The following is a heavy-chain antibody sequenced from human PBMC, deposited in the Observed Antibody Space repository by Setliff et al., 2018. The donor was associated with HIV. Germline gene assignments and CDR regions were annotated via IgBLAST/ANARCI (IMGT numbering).Heavy chain of an antibody. CDR3: ARDSEPGTRVAGTTGLDY. V-gene: IGHV3-33*01. Sequence: PGGSLRLSCEGSGFTFSVYGMHWVRQAPGKGLEWVAVIWYDGGRKHYADSVKGRFTISRDDSKSAVYLQMNSLRPEDTALYYCARDSEPGTRVAGTTGLDYWGQGSLVTVSS. J-gene: IGHJ4*02. CDR1: GFTFSVYG. CDR2: IWYDGGRK. D-gene: IGHD6-19*01.